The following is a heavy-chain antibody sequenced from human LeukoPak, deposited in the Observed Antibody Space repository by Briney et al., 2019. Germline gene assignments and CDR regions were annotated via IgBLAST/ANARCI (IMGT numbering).Heavy chain of an antibody. D-gene: IGHD3-22*01. J-gene: IGHJ3*02. CDR3: AKKWSGDYDSSDIIDAFDI. Sequence: GGSLRLSCAASGFTFSSYGMHWVRQAPGKGLEWVAFIRYDGSNKYYADSVKGRFTISRDNSKNTLFLQMNSLRAEDTAVFYCAKKWSGDYDSSDIIDAFDIWGQGTMVTVSS. CDR1: GFTFSSYG. CDR2: IRYDGSNK. V-gene: IGHV3-30*02.